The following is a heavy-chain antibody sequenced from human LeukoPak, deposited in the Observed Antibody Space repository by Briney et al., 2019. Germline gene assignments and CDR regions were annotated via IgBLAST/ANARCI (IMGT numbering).Heavy chain of an antibody. CDR1: GGSISTYY. CDR3: ARAGYSYGSVFDY. V-gene: IGHV4-59*01. J-gene: IGHJ4*02. D-gene: IGHD5-18*01. Sequence: SETLSLTCTVSGGSISTYYWSWIRQPPGKGLECIGYMYYSGSTNYNPSLKSRVTISVDTSKNQFSLKLSSVTAADTAVFYCARAGYSYGSVFDYWGQGTLVTVSS. CDR2: MYYSGST.